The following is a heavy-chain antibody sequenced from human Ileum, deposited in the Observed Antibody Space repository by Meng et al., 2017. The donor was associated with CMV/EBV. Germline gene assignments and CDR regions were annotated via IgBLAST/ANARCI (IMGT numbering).Heavy chain of an antibody. CDR1: CDFISSCHYY. CDR3: ARVWGIAVRPLDY. CDR2: IHDSGST. V-gene: IGHV4-30-4*01. D-gene: IGHD6-6*01. Sequence: LQDSAPGLLKPSQTLSRTCTAPCDFISSCHYYWSGIRQTPGKGLEWIGHIHDSGSTYYNPSLQSRVTISVDTSKNQFSLKLSSVTAADTAVYYCARVWGIAVRPLDYWGQGTLVTVSS. J-gene: IGHJ4*02.